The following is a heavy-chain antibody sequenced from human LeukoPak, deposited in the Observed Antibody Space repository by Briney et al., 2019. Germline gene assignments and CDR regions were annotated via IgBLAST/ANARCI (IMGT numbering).Heavy chain of an antibody. V-gene: IGHV4-61*02. D-gene: IGHD4-11*01. CDR3: ARDPRFNYEGYFDY. CDR2: IYTSGNT. J-gene: IGHJ4*02. Sequence: SQTLSLTCTVSGGSISSGSYYWSWIRQPAGKGLEWIGRIYTSGNTNYNPSLKSRVTISVDTSKNQFSLKLSSVTAADTAVYYCARDPRFNYEGYFDYWGQGTLVTVSS. CDR1: GGSISSGSYY.